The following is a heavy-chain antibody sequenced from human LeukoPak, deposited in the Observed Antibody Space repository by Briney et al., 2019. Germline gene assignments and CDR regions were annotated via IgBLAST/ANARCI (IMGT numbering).Heavy chain of an antibody. CDR3: ARAVDTAMVN. D-gene: IGHD5-18*01. J-gene: IGHJ4*02. CDR2: ISHSGST. V-gene: IGHV4-30-2*01. Sequence: PSQTLSLTCAVSGGSINSGAYSWSWIRQPPGKVFDWISYISHSGSTYSTPSPKTRVTISVDSSKNQFSLKLSSVTAADTAVYYCARAVDTAMVNWGQGTLVTVSS. CDR1: GGSINSGAYS.